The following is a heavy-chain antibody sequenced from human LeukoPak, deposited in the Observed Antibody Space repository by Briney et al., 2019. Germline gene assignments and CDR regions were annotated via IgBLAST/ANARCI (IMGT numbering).Heavy chain of an antibody. CDR1: GFTFSSYG. Sequence: GGSLRLSCAASGFTFSSYGMSWVRQAPGKGLEWVSAISGSGGRTHYADSVKGRFTISRYNSKNTLYLQMNSLRAEDTAIYYCAKSGGAVSDYWGQGTLVTVSS. D-gene: IGHD6-25*01. CDR3: AKSGGAVSDY. J-gene: IGHJ4*02. V-gene: IGHV3-23*01. CDR2: ISGSGGRT.